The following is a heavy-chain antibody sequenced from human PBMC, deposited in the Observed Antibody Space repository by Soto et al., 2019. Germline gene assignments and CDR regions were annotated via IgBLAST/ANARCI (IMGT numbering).Heavy chain of an antibody. CDR3: AKDLVGGVGATTFDY. Sequence: GGSLRLSCAASGFTFSSYAMSWVRQAPGKGLEWVSAISGSGGSTYYADSVKGRFTISRDNSKNTLYLQMNSLRAEDTAVYYCAKDLVGGVGATTFDYWGQGTLVTVSS. J-gene: IGHJ4*02. CDR2: ISGSGGST. D-gene: IGHD1-26*01. CDR1: GFTFSSYA. V-gene: IGHV3-23*01.